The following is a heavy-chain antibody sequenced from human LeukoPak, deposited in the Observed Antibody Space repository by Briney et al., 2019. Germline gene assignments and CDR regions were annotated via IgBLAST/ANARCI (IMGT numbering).Heavy chain of an antibody. CDR2: INHSGST. CDR1: GGSFSGYY. Sequence: SETLSLTCAVYGGSFSGYYWSWLRQPPGKGLEWIGEINHSGSTNYNPSLKSRVTISVDTSKNQFSLKLSSVTAADTAVYYCARGRIAAAGTCWFDPWGQGTLVTVSS. V-gene: IGHV4-34*01. CDR3: ARGRIAAAGTCWFDP. D-gene: IGHD6-13*01. J-gene: IGHJ5*02.